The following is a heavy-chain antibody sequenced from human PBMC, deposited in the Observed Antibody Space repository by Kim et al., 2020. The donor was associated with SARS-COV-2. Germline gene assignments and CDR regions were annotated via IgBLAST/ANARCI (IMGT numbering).Heavy chain of an antibody. J-gene: IGHJ4*02. CDR1: GFTFSNYA. CDR3: AKGSLWFGESLTSWDY. Sequence: GGSLRLSCAASGFTFSNYAMNWVRQAPGKGLEWVSAISGSGGSTSYADSVKGRFTISRDNSKNTLYLQMNSLRDEDTAVYYCAKGSLWFGESLTSWDYWGQGTLVTVSS. D-gene: IGHD3-10*01. CDR2: ISGSGGST. V-gene: IGHV3-23*01.